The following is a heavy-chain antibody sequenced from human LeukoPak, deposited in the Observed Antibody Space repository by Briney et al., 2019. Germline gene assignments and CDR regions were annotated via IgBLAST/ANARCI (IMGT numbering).Heavy chain of an antibody. CDR3: ARTYCSSTTCFVVAFDI. J-gene: IGHJ3*02. CDR1: GGSFSGYH. CDR2: INDRGST. D-gene: IGHD2-2*01. Sequence: SETLSLTCGVYGGSFSGYHWSWIRQPPGKGLEWIAEINDRGSTNYNPSLKSRVTISIDTSKNRFSLKLSSVTAADTAVYYCARTYCSSTTCFVVAFDIWGRGTMVTVSS. V-gene: IGHV4-34*01.